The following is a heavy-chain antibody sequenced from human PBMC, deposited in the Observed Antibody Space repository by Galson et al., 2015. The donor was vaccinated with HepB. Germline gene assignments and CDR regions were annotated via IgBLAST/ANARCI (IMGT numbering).Heavy chain of an antibody. CDR1: GFTFSSYG. J-gene: IGHJ1*01. CDR3: AKEYYYDSSGYYYRYFQH. CDR2: ISYDGSNK. D-gene: IGHD3-22*01. V-gene: IGHV3-30*18. Sequence: SLRLSCAASGFTFSSYGMHWVRQAPGKGLEWVAAISYDGSNKYYADSVKGRFTISRDNSKNTLYLQMNSLRAEDTAVYYCAKEYYYDSSGYYYRYFQHWGQGTLVTVSS.